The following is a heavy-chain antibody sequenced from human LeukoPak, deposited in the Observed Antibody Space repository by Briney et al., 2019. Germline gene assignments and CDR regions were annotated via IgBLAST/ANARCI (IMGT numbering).Heavy chain of an antibody. CDR1: GYTFTGYY. Sequence: ASVKVSCKASGYTFTGYYMHWVRQAPGQGLEWMGWINPNSGGTNYAQKFQGRVTMTRDTSISTAYMELSRLRSDDTAVYYCARDAYSRYYYDSSGYYPDAFDIWGQGTMVTVSS. V-gene: IGHV1-2*02. J-gene: IGHJ3*02. CDR3: ARDAYSRYYYDSSGYYPDAFDI. CDR2: INPNSGGT. D-gene: IGHD3-22*01.